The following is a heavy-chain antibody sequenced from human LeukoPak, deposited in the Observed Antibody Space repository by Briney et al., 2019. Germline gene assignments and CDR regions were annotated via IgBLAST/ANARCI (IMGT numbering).Heavy chain of an antibody. CDR3: ARGGGYYYGSGSYYRGNWFDP. J-gene: IGHJ5*02. Sequence: ASVKVSCKASGYTFTGYYMHWVRQAPGQGLEWMGWINPNSGGTNYAQKFQGSVTMTRDTSISAAYMELSRLRSDDTAVYYCARGGGYYYGSGSYYRGNWFDPWGQGTLVTVSS. D-gene: IGHD3-10*01. CDR1: GYTFTGYY. CDR2: INPNSGGT. V-gene: IGHV1-2*02.